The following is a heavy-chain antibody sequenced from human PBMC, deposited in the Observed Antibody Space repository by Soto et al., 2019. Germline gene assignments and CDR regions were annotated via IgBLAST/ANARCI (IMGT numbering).Heavy chain of an antibody. V-gene: IGHV1-69*02. CDR2: IIPILGIA. CDR1: GGTFSSYT. J-gene: IGHJ6*03. CDR3: ARAGALRYFDWDHYYMDF. D-gene: IGHD3-9*01. Sequence: SVKVSCKASGGTFSSYTISWVRQAPGQGLEWMGRIIPILGIANYAQKFQGRVTITADKSTSTAYMELSSLRSEDTAVYYCARAGALRYFDWDHYYMDFWGKGTTVTLSS.